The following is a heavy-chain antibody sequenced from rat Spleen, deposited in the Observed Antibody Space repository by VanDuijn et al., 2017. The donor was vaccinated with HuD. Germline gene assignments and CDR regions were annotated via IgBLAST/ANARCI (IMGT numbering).Heavy chain of an antibody. V-gene: IGHV5-25*01. D-gene: IGHD1-7*01. CDR2: MSTGGGNS. J-gene: IGHJ2*01. CDR1: GFTFSRYW. CDR3: ARHSQKYCGYSHFDY. Sequence: EVQLAETGGGLVQPGRSLKLSCVASGFTFSRYWMYWVRQAPTKGLEWVASMSTGGGNSYYRDSVKDRFTISRDNARGTLYLQMDSRRSEDTATYYCARHSQKYCGYSHFDYWGQGVMVTVSS.